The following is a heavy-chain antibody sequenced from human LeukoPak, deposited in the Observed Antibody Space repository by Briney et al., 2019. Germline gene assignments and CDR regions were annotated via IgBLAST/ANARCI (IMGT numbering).Heavy chain of an antibody. Sequence: SETLSLTCAVYGGSFSGYYWSWIRQPPGKGLEWIGEINHSGSTNYNPSLKSRVTISVDTSKNQFSLKLSSVTAADTAVYYCARGRIPVVVVPAAMISNWFDPWGQGTLVTVSS. CDR1: GGSFSGYY. D-gene: IGHD2-2*01. CDR3: ARGRIPVVVVPAAMISNWFDP. V-gene: IGHV4-34*01. CDR2: INHSGST. J-gene: IGHJ5*02.